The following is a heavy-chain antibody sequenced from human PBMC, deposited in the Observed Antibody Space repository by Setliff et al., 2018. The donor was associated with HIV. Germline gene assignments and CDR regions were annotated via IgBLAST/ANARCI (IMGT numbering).Heavy chain of an antibody. Sequence: SETLSLTCNVSGGSISSSSYYWGWIRQPPGKGLQWIGYIFYSGTTNYNPSLKSRVTMSVDASKNQFSLKLSSVTTADTAVYYCARATATWLVDNWGQGTLVTVSS. CDR1: GGSISSSSYY. CDR2: IFYSGTT. D-gene: IGHD2-15*01. V-gene: IGHV4-61*05. J-gene: IGHJ4*02. CDR3: ARATATWLVDN.